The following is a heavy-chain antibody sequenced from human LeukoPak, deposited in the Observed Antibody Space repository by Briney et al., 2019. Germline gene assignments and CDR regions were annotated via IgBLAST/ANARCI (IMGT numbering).Heavy chain of an antibody. Sequence: GGSLRLSCAASGFTFDDYAMHWVRQAPGKGLEWVSGISWNSGSIGYEDSVKGRFTISRDNAKNSLYLQMSSLRAEDTALYYCAKDKGSSAWYPDDWGQGTLVTVSS. J-gene: IGHJ4*02. V-gene: IGHV3-9*01. CDR1: GFTFDDYA. D-gene: IGHD6-19*01. CDR2: ISWNSGSI. CDR3: AKDKGSSAWYPDD.